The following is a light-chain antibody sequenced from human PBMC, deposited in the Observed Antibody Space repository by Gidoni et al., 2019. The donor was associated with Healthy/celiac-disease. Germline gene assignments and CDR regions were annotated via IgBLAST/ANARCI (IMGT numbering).Light chain of an antibody. CDR2: DVS. Sequence: QSDLSQPPSASGSPGQSVTISCTGTSSDVGGYNYVSWYQQHPGKAPNLMIYDVSKPPSGVPALFSGSKSCTTASLTVSGLQAEDEADYYCSSYAGSPPLVFGGGTKLTVL. J-gene: IGLJ2*01. CDR1: SSDVGGYNY. V-gene: IGLV2-8*01. CDR3: SSYAGSPPLV.